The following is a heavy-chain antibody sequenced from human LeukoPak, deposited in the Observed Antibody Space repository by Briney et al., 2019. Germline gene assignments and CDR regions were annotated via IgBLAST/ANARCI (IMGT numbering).Heavy chain of an antibody. CDR2: INHSGST. J-gene: IGHJ4*02. CDR3: ASSTPEPYCGGDCYALDY. V-gene: IGHV4-34*09. Sequence: SETLSLTCAVYGGSFSGYYWSWIRQPPGKGLEWIGEINHSGSTYYNPSLKSRVTISVDTSKNQFSLKLSSVTAADTAVYYCASSTPEPYCGGDCYALDYWGQGTLVTVSS. CDR1: GGSFSGYY. D-gene: IGHD2-21*02.